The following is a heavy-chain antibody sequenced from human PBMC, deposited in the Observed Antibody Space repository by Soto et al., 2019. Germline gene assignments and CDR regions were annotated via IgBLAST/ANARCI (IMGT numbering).Heavy chain of an antibody. Sequence: QLQLQESGPGLVKPSETLSLTCTVSGGSISSSSYYWGWIRQPPGKGLEWIGSIYYSGSTYYNPSLKSRVTISVDTSKNQFSLKLSSVTAADTAVYYCARHGTPEYSSSWYIFDYWGQGTLVTVSS. CDR3: ARHGTPEYSSSWYIFDY. D-gene: IGHD6-13*01. J-gene: IGHJ4*02. V-gene: IGHV4-39*01. CDR2: IYYSGST. CDR1: GGSISSSSYY.